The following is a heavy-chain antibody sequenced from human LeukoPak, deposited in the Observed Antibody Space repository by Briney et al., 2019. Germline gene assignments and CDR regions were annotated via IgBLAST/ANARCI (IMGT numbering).Heavy chain of an antibody. Sequence: SETLSLTCTVSGGSISSYYWSWIRQPPGKGLEWIGYIYYSGSTNYNPSLKSRVTISVDTSKNQFSLKLSSVTAADSAVYCWARGSEGIDYWGQGTLVTVSS. CDR3: ARGSEGIDY. CDR2: IYYSGST. J-gene: IGHJ4*02. CDR1: GGSISSYY. V-gene: IGHV4-59*01. D-gene: IGHD3-10*01.